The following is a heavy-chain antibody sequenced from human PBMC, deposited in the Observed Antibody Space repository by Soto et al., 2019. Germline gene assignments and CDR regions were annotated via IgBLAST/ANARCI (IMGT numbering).Heavy chain of an antibody. J-gene: IGHJ4*01. CDR1: GFIFSGYG. V-gene: IGHV3-33*01. D-gene: IGHD3-16*01. CDR2: IWYDGSKD. Sequence: GGSLRLSCAASGFIFSGYGMHWVRQAPGKGLEWVAVIWYDGSKDYYADSVKGRFTISRDNSKNTVYLHMNSLRAEDTAVYYCARNDVAVFDYWGHGTPVTVSS. CDR3: ARNDVAVFDY.